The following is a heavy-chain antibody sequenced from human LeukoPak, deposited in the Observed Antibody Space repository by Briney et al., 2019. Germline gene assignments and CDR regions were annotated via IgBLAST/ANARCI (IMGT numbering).Heavy chain of an antibody. CDR1: GGSISSSSYY. CDR2: IYYSGST. CDR3: ARHIPYYYYYCMDV. V-gene: IGHV4-39*01. Sequence: SETLSLTCTVSGGSISSSSYYWGWIRQPPGKGLEWIGSIYYSGSTYYNPSLKSRVTISVDTSENQFSLKLSSVTAADTAVYYCARHIPYYYYYCMDVWGKGTTVTVSS. J-gene: IGHJ6*03.